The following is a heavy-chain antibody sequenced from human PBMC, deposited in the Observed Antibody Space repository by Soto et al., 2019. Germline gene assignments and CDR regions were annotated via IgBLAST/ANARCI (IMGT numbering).Heavy chain of an antibody. CDR2: ISGSGGST. Sequence: EVQLLESGGGLVQPGGSLRLSCAASGFTFNNYAMSWVRQAPGKGLEWVSAISGSGGSTYYADSVKGRFTMSRDNSKNTLYVQMNSLRAEDTAVYYCAKPRGANSYGGEFDYWGQGTLVTVSS. J-gene: IGHJ4*02. D-gene: IGHD4-17*01. CDR3: AKPRGANSYGGEFDY. CDR1: GFTFNNYA. V-gene: IGHV3-23*01.